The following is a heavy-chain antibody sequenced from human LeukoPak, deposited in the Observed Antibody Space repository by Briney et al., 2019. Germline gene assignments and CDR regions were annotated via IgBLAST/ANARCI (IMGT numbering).Heavy chain of an antibody. D-gene: IGHD3-22*01. V-gene: IGHV4-31*03. Sequence: PSQTLSLTCTVSGGSISSGGYYWSWIRQHPGKGLEWIGYIYYSGSTYYNPSLKSRVTISVDTSKNQFSLKLSSVTAADTAVYYCARAPDDYYYDSIGWYFDYWGQGTLVTVSS. CDR3: ARAPDDYYYDSIGWYFDY. CDR1: GGSISSGGYY. J-gene: IGHJ4*02. CDR2: IYYSGST.